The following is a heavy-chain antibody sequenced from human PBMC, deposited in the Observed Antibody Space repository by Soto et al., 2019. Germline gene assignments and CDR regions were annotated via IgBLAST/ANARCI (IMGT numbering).Heavy chain of an antibody. Sequence: VQLVESGGGVVQPGRSLRLSCAASGFTFSSYAMHWVRQAPGKGLEWVAVISYDGSNKYYADSVKGRFTISRDNSKNTLYLQMNSLRVEDTALYYCAREERWPAPGYVDYWGQGTLVTVSS. CDR3: AREERWPAPGYVDY. CDR2: ISYDGSNK. J-gene: IGHJ4*02. V-gene: IGHV3-30-3*01. D-gene: IGHD6-19*01. CDR1: GFTFSSYA.